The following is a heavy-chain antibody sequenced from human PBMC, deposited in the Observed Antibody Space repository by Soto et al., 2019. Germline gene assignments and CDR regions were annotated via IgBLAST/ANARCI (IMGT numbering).Heavy chain of an antibody. J-gene: IGHJ4*02. CDR3: ASSVDIVATSQTYFDY. D-gene: IGHD5-12*01. V-gene: IGHV4-59*01. Sequence: SETLSLTCTVSGGSISSYYWSWIRQPPGKGLEWIGYIYYSGSTNYNPSLKSRLTISVDTSKNQFSLKLSSVTAADTAVYYCASSVDIVATSQTYFDYWGQGTLVTVSS. CDR2: IYYSGST. CDR1: GGSISSYY.